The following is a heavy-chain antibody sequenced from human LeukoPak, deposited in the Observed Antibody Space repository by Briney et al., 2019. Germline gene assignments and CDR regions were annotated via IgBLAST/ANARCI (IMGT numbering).Heavy chain of an antibody. D-gene: IGHD6-13*01. CDR3: ARPRRYSSSWYGPFDY. CDR1: GGSFSGYY. J-gene: IGHJ4*02. CDR2: INHSGST. V-gene: IGHV4-34*01. Sequence: SETLSLTCAVHGGSFSGYYWSWIRQPPGKGLEWIGEINHSGSTNYNPSLKSRVTISVDTSKNQFSLKLSSVTAADTAVYYCARPRRYSSSWYGPFDYWGQGTLVTVSS.